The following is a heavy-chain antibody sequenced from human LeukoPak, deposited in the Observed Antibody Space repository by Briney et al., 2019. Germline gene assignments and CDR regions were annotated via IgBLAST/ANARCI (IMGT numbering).Heavy chain of an antibody. J-gene: IGHJ5*02. Sequence: SETMSLTCAVYGGSFSGYYWSWIRQPPGKGLEWIGEINHSGSTNYNPSLKSRVTMSVDTSKNQFSLKLSSVTAADTAVYYCARDQRGLANWFDPWGQGTLVTVSS. V-gene: IGHV4-34*01. CDR2: INHSGST. CDR3: ARDQRGLANWFDP. CDR1: GGSFSGYY. D-gene: IGHD6-19*01.